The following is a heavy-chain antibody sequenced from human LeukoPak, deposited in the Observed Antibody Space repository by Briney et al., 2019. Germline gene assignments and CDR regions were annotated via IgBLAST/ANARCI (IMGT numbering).Heavy chain of an antibody. Sequence: SQTLSLTCTVSGGSISSGDYYWSWTRQPPGKGLEWIGYIYYSGSTYYNPSLKSRVTISVDTSKNQFSLKLSSVTAADTAVYYCAGHILTPDAFDIWGQGTMVTVSS. J-gene: IGHJ3*02. CDR1: GGSISSGDYY. CDR3: AGHILTPDAFDI. CDR2: IYYSGST. D-gene: IGHD3-9*01. V-gene: IGHV4-30-4*08.